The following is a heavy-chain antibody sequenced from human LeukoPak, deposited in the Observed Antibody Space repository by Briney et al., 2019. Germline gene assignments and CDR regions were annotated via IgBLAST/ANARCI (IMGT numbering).Heavy chain of an antibody. J-gene: IGHJ4*02. V-gene: IGHV4-30-4*01. CDR1: GGSISSGDYY. Sequence: SQTLSLTCTVSGGSISSGDYYWSWIRQPPGKGLEWIGYIYYSRSTYYNPSLKSRVTISVDTSKNQFSLKLSSVTAADTAVYYCARAVPHSLYCSGGSCWEITGYFDYWGQGTLVTVSS. D-gene: IGHD2-15*01. CDR3: ARAVPHSLYCSGGSCWEITGYFDY. CDR2: IYYSRST.